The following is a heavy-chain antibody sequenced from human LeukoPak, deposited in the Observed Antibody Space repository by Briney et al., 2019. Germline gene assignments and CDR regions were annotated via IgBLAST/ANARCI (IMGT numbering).Heavy chain of an antibody. D-gene: IGHD3-3*01. CDR1: GFTFSSYG. J-gene: IGHJ4*02. V-gene: IGHV3-30*02. CDR2: IRYDGSNK. CDR3: AKDVRWSGCYQGYYFDY. Sequence: GGSLRLSCAASGFTFSSYGMHWVRQAPGKGLEWVAFIRYDGSNKYYADSVKGRFTISRDNSKNTLYLQMNSLRAEDTAVYYCAKDVRWSGCYQGYYFDYWGQGTLVTVSS.